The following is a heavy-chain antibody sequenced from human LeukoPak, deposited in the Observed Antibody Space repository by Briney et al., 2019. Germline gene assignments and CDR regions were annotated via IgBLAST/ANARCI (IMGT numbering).Heavy chain of an antibody. V-gene: IGHV4-38-2*02. D-gene: IGHD2-2*02. Sequence: NSSETLSLTCTVSGYSISSGYYWGWIRQPPGKGLEWIGSIFHSGSTYYNPSLKSRVTISVDTSKNQFSLKLSSVTAADTAVYYCARGGYCSSTSCYIPPADWGQGTLVTVSS. CDR1: GYSISSGYY. J-gene: IGHJ4*02. CDR2: IFHSGST. CDR3: ARGGYCSSTSCYIPPAD.